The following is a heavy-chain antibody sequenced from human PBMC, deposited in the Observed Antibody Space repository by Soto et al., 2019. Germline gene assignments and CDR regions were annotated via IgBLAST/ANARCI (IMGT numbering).Heavy chain of an antibody. CDR3: ARDQGSSSWGNWFDP. CDR1: GYTFTGYY. J-gene: IGHJ5*02. V-gene: IGHV1-2*04. D-gene: IGHD6-13*01. CDR2: INPNSGGT. Sequence: GTSVKVSCKASGYTFTGYYMHWVRQAPGQGLEWMGWINPNSGGTNYAQKFQGWVTMTRDTSISTAYMELSRVRSDDTAVYYCARDQGSSSWGNWFDPWGQGTLVTVSS.